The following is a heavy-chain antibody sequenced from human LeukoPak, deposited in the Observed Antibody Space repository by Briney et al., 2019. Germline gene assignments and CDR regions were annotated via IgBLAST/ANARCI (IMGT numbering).Heavy chain of an antibody. CDR3: ARGIYSAY. Sequence: PGGSLRLSCAASGFTFSSYSMNWVRQAPGKGLEWVANLKQDGSEKYYVDSVKGRFIISRDNAKNSLYLQMNSLRAEDTAVYYCARGIYSAYWGQGTLVTVSS. CDR1: GFTFSSYS. V-gene: IGHV3-7*01. CDR2: LKQDGSEK. D-gene: IGHD4-11*01. J-gene: IGHJ4*02.